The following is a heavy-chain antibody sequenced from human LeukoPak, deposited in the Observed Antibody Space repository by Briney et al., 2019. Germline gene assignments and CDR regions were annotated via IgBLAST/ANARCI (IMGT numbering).Heavy chain of an antibody. D-gene: IGHD3-22*01. J-gene: IGHJ4*02. V-gene: IGHV3-48*03. Sequence: GGSLRLSCAASGFTFSSYEMNWVRQAPGKGLEWVSYISSSGSTIYYADSVKGRFTISRDNAKNSLYLQMNSLRAEDTAVYYCARDLGGPTYYYDSSGYYLAYWGQGTLVTVSS. CDR1: GFTFSSYE. CDR3: ARDLGGPTYYYDSSGYYLAY. CDR2: ISSSGSTI.